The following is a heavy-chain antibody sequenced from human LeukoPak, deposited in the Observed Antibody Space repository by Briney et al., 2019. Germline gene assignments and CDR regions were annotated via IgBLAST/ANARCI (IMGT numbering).Heavy chain of an antibody. Sequence: PSETLSLTCTVSGGSISSSSYYWGWIRQPPGKGLEWIGNIYYSGSTSYNPPLKSRVTISADTSKNQFSLKLSSVTAADTAVYYCNKWTLDAFDIWGQGTMVTVSS. CDR2: IYYSGST. J-gene: IGHJ3*02. CDR3: NKWTLDAFDI. D-gene: IGHD1-26*01. CDR1: GGSISSSSYY. V-gene: IGHV4-39*03.